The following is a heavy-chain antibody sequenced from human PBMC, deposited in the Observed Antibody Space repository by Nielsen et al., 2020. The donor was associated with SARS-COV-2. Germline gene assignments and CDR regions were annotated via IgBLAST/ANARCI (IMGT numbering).Heavy chain of an antibody. CDR3: ARDRTRGGTYYDFWSGYYTDAFDI. CDR1: GFTFSDYY. V-gene: IGHV3-11*04. CDR2: ISSSGSTI. D-gene: IGHD3-3*01. J-gene: IGHJ3*02. Sequence: GGSLRLSCAASGFTFSDYYMSWIRQAPGKGLEWVSYISSSGSTIYYADSVKGRFTISRDNAKNSLYLQMNSLRAEDTAVYYCARDRTRGGTYYDFWSGYYTDAFDIWGQGTMVTVSS.